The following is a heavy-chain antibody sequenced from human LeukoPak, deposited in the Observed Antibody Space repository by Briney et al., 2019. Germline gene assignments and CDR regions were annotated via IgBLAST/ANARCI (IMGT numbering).Heavy chain of an antibody. D-gene: IGHD2-2*01. CDR1: GYSISSGYY. CDR3: ASGDPDCSSTTCPSPLDY. Sequence: SETLSLTCTVSGYSISSGYYWGWIRQPPGKGLEWIGSIYHSGSAYYSPSLKSRVTISVDTSKNQFSLKLSSVTAADTAVYYCASGDPDCSSTTCPSPLDYWGQGTLVTVSS. CDR2: IYHSGSA. V-gene: IGHV4-38-2*02. J-gene: IGHJ4*02.